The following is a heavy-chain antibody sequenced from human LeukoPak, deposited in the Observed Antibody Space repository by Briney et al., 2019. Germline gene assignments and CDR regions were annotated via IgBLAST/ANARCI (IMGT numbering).Heavy chain of an antibody. Sequence: SETLSLTCSVSDDSITMYYWTWIRQPSGKGLEWIGEINHSGSTNYNPSLKSRVTISVDTSKNQFSLKLSSVTAADTAVYYCARGYLYYDILTGYYKTLPFFDYWGQGTLVTVSS. CDR2: INHSGST. J-gene: IGHJ4*02. V-gene: IGHV4-34*01. CDR1: DDSITMYY. CDR3: ARGYLYYDILTGYYKTLPFFDY. D-gene: IGHD3-9*01.